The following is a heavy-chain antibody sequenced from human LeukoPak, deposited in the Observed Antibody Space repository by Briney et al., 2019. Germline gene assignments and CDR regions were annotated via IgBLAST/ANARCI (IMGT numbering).Heavy chain of an antibody. Sequence: GGSLRLSCTASGFTFSSYWMHWVRQAPGKGLVWVSRINSDGGSTSYADSVKGRFTISRDNAKNALYLQMNSLRAEDTAVYYCARRIQGMAPYYFDYWGQGTLVTVSS. J-gene: IGHJ4*02. D-gene: IGHD5-24*01. V-gene: IGHV3-74*01. CDR2: INSDGGST. CDR1: GFTFSSYW. CDR3: ARRIQGMAPYYFDY.